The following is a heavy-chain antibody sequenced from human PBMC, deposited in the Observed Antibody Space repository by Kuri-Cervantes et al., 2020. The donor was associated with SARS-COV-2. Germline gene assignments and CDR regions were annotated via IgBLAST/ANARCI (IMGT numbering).Heavy chain of an antibody. CDR3: ARDPPYSSSSSDYYYYGMDV. Sequence: GGSLRLSCAASEFTFSSYGMHWVRQAPGKGLEWVAVIWYDGSNKYYADSVKGRFTISRDNSKNTLYLQMNSLRAEDTAVYYCARDPPYSSSSSDYYYYGMDVWGQGTTVTVSS. V-gene: IGHV3-33*01. J-gene: IGHJ6*02. D-gene: IGHD6-6*01. CDR2: IWYDGSNK. CDR1: EFTFSSYG.